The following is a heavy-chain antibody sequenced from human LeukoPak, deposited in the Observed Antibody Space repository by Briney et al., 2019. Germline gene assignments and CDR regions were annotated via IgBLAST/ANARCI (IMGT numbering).Heavy chain of an antibody. D-gene: IGHD3-9*01. V-gene: IGHV1-69*06. CDR3: ARGYYDILTGYSN. CDR2: IIPIFGTA. Sequence: SVKVSCKASGGTFSSYAISWVGQAPGQGLEWMGGIIPIFGTANYAQKFQGRVTITADKSTSTAYMELSSLRSEDTAVYYCARGYYDILTGYSNWGQGTLVTVSS. J-gene: IGHJ4*02. CDR1: GGTFSSYA.